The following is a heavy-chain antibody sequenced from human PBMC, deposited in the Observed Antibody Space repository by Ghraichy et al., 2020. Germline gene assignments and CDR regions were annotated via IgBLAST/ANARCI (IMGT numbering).Heavy chain of an antibody. D-gene: IGHD6-13*01. CDR1: GFTFSSYG. V-gene: IGHV3-30*18. J-gene: IGHJ4*02. Sequence: GGSLRLSCAASGFTFSSYGMHWVRQAPGKGLERVAVISYDGSNKYYADSVKGRFTISRDNSKNTLYLQMNSLRAEDTAVYYCAKYPWAADYYFDYWGQGTLVTVSS. CDR3: AKYPWAADYYFDY. CDR2: ISYDGSNK.